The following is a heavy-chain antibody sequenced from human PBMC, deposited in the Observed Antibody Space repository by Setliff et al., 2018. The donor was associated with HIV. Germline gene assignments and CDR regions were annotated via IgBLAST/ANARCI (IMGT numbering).Heavy chain of an antibody. CDR3: ARNHYYGSGKNRWFDP. Sequence: SETLSLTCAVYGYPIDSGFYWGWIRQTPGKGLEWIASSYHTGSKYYNPSLKRRVTISVDTSKNQFSLKLTSVTAADTAVFYCARNHYYGSGKNRWFDPWGQGMLVTVS. V-gene: IGHV4-38-2*01. CDR1: GYPIDSGFY. CDR2: SYHTGSK. J-gene: IGHJ5*02. D-gene: IGHD3-10*01.